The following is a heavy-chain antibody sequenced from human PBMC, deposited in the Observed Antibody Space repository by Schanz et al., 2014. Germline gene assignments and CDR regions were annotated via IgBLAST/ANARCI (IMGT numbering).Heavy chain of an antibody. Sequence: QVHLQESGPGLVKPSETLSVTCTVSGGSINNYFWTWIRQPAGKGLEWIGRIYSNGISHYNPSLETGATMSVDTSTNKFSLNLTPVTPADTAIYYSVRVKGEHSGNDYIVYWGQGIQVTVSP. V-gene: IGHV4-4*07. D-gene: IGHD5-12*01. J-gene: IGHJ4*02. CDR3: VRVKGEHSGNDYIVY. CDR2: IYSNGIS. CDR1: GGSINNYF.